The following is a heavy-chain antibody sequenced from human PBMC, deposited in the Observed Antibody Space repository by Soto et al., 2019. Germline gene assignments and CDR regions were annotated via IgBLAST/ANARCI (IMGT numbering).Heavy chain of an antibody. V-gene: IGHV1-18*01. J-gene: IGHJ6*02. Sequence: ASVKVSCKASGYTFTSYGISWVRQAPGQGLEWMGWISAYNGNTNYAQKLQGRVTMTTDTSTSTAYMELRSLRSDDTAVYYCAREYYYGSGSPIYGMDVWGQGTTVTVSS. D-gene: IGHD3-10*01. CDR2: ISAYNGNT. CDR1: GYTFTSYG. CDR3: AREYYYGSGSPIYGMDV.